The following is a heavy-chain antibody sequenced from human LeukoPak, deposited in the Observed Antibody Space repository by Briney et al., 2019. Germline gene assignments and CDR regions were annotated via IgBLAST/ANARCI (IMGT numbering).Heavy chain of an antibody. D-gene: IGHD1-26*01. CDR2: ISSSGSTI. V-gene: IGHV3-48*03. J-gene: IGHJ4*02. CDR1: GFTFSSYE. Sequence: GGSLRLSCAASGFTFSSYEMNWVRQAPGKGLEWVSYISSSGSTIYYADSVKGRFTISRDNSKNTLYLQMSSQRAEDTAVYYCAKDWAYSGNYYYFDYWGKGTLVTVSS. CDR3: AKDWAYSGNYYYFDY.